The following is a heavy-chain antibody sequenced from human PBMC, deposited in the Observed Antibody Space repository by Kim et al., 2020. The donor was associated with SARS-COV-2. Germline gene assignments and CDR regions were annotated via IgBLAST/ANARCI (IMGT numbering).Heavy chain of an antibody. Sequence: YAQKFQERVTITRDMSTSTAYMELSSLRSEDTAVYYCAAIREYSSPVSDYWGQGTLVTVSS. CDR3: AAIREYSSPVSDY. J-gene: IGHJ4*02. V-gene: IGHV1-58*01. D-gene: IGHD6-6*01.